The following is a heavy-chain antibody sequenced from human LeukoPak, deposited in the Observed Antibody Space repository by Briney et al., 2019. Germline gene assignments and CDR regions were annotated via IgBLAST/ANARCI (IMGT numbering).Heavy chain of an antibody. D-gene: IGHD4-23*01. V-gene: IGHV3-7*01. J-gene: IGHJ4*02. CDR1: AFTFSNYW. Sequence: GGSLRLSCAASAFTFSNYWMSWVRQAPGKGLEWVANIKEDGSEINYVDSVKGRFTISRDNAKNSLYLQMNSLRVDDTAVYYCARDRGYSTFGYWGQGTLVTVSS. CDR3: ARDRGYSTFGY. CDR2: IKEDGSEI.